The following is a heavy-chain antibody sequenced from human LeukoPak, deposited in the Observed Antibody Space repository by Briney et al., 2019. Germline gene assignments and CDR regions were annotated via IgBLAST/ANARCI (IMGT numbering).Heavy chain of an antibody. J-gene: IGHJ4*02. Sequence: GGSLRLSCAASGFSFSSYSMDWVRQAPGKGLEWISYISNSGSTIYYADSVKGRFTISRDNAQNSLYLQMNSLRAEDTAVYYCAKDRLIGDSSSWDEWGQGTLVTVSS. V-gene: IGHV3-48*04. CDR1: GFSFSSYS. D-gene: IGHD6-13*01. CDR3: AKDRLIGDSSSWDE. CDR2: ISNSGSTI.